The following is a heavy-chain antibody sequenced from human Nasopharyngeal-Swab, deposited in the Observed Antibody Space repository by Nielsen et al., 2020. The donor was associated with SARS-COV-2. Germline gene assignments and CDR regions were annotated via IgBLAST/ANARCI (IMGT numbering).Heavy chain of an antibody. J-gene: IGHJ5*02. CDR3: ARHGGFCSSTNCYGGWFDP. D-gene: IGHD2-2*01. CDR2: IYPSDSDT. Sequence: GESLKISCQGSGCTFSSYWIAWVRQMPGKGLEWMGMIYPSDSDTRYSPYFQGQVTMSVDKSINTAYLHWSSLKASDTAMYYCARHGGFCSSTNCYGGWFDPWGQGTQVIVSS. CDR1: GCTFSSYW. V-gene: IGHV5-51*01.